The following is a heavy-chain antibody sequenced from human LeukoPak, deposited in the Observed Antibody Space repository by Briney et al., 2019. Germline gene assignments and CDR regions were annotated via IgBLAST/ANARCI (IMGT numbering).Heavy chain of an antibody. CDR2: ISYDGSNK. Sequence: GGSLRLSCAASGFTFSSYAMHWVRQAPGKGLEWVAVISYDGSNKYYADSVKGRFTISRDNSKNTLYLQMNSLRAEDTAVYYCARDPPYYYDSSGYFGAFDIWGQGTMVTVSS. D-gene: IGHD3-22*01. CDR3: ARDPPYYYDSSGYFGAFDI. CDR1: GFTFSSYA. V-gene: IGHV3-30*04. J-gene: IGHJ3*02.